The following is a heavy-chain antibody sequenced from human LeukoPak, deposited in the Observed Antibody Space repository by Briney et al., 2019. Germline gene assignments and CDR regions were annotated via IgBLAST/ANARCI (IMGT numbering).Heavy chain of an antibody. CDR1: GYTFTGYY. J-gene: IGHJ5*02. CDR2: INPNSGGT. D-gene: IGHD6-13*01. V-gene: IGHV1-2*02. CDR3: ARRYSSSWDETNWFDP. Sequence: GASVKVSCKASGYTFTGYYMHWVRQAPGQGLEWMGWINPNSGGTNYAQKFQGRVTMTRDTSISTAYMELSRLRSDDTAVYYCARRYSSSWDETNWFDPWGQGTLVTVSS.